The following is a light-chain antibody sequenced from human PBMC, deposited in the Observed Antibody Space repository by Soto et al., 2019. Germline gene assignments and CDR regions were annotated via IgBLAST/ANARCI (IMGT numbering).Light chain of an antibody. Sequence: QSALTQPASVSGYPGQSITIACTGTTSDGGNYYVVSWYQQHPDKAPKLMIYEGNKRPSGVSNRFSGSKSGNTASLTISGLQAEDEADYYCSANGGGSTLVFGGGTKLPVL. CDR2: EGN. CDR3: SANGGGSTLV. J-gene: IGLJ2*01. CDR1: TSDGGNYYV. V-gene: IGLV2-23*01.